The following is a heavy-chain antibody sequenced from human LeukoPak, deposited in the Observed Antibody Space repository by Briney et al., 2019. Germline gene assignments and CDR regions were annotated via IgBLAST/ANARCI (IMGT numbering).Heavy chain of an antibody. CDR2: IKQDGSEK. D-gene: IGHD6-6*01. V-gene: IGHV3-7*03. CDR3: AKDKGDSSSLVFDY. CDR1: GFTFSSYW. J-gene: IGHJ4*02. Sequence: GGSLRLSCAASGFTFSSYWMSWVRQAPGKGLEWVANIKQDGSEKYYVDSVKGRFTISRDNSKNSLYLQMNSLRTEDTALYYCAKDKGDSSSLVFDYWGQGTLVTVSS.